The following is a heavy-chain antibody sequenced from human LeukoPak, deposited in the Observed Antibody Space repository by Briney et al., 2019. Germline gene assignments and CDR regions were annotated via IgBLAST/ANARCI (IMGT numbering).Heavy chain of an antibody. Sequence: PSETLSLTCAVYGGSFSGYYWSWIRQPPGKGLEWIGEINHSRSTNYNPSLKSRVTISVDTSKNQFSLKLSSVTAADTAVYYCARGLLRYYDSSGYYPYYFDYWGQGTLVTVSS. J-gene: IGHJ4*02. D-gene: IGHD3-22*01. V-gene: IGHV4-34*01. CDR1: GGSFSGYY. CDR2: INHSRST. CDR3: ARGLLRYYDSSGYYPYYFDY.